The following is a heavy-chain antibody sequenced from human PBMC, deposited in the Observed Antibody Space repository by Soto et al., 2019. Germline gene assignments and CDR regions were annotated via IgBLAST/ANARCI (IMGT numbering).Heavy chain of an antibody. Sequence: GGSLRLSCAASGFTFSSYAMSWVRQAPGKGLEWVSAISGSGGSTYYADSVKGRFTISRDNSKNTLYLQMNSLRAEDTAVYYCAKVRSLRKYSSGWYSWWGQGTLVTVSS. V-gene: IGHV3-23*01. CDR1: GFTFSSYA. J-gene: IGHJ4*02. CDR3: AKVRSLRKYSSGWYSW. D-gene: IGHD6-19*01. CDR2: ISGSGGST.